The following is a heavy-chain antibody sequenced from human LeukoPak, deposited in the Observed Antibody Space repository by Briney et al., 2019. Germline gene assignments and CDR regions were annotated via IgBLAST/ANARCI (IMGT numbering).Heavy chain of an antibody. CDR1: GDPISSYY. CDR2: IYYSGST. D-gene: IGHD6-19*01. J-gene: IGHJ4*02. Sequence: KPSETLSLSCSVSGDPISSYYWSWIRQPSGKGLEWIGYIYYSGSTKYNPSLKSRVTLLADTSKNQLFLKLSSVTAADTAVYYCARAKSGVAGFFDYWGQGALVTVSS. V-gene: IGHV4-59*01. CDR3: ARAKSGVAGFFDY.